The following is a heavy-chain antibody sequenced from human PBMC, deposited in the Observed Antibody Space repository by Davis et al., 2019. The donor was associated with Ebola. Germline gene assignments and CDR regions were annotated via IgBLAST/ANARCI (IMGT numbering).Heavy chain of an antibody. Sequence: GESLKISCAASGFTLSSFAMGWVRQAPGKGLEWVSSISSSSSYIYYADSVKGRFTISRDNAKNSLYLQMNSLRAEDTAVYYCARVGGIKGDVWGQGTTVTVSS. CDR3: ARVGGIKGDV. D-gene: IGHD3-10*01. J-gene: IGHJ6*02. CDR2: ISSSSSYI. CDR1: GFTLSSFA. V-gene: IGHV3-21*01.